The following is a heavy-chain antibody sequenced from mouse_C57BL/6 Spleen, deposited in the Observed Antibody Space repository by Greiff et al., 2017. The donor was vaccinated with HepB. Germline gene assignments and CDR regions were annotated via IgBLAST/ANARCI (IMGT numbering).Heavy chain of an antibody. V-gene: IGHV1-69*01. Sequence: QVQLQQSGAELVMPGASVKLSCKASGYTFTSYWMHWVKQRPGQGLEWIGEIDPSDSYTNYNQKFKGKSTLTVDKSSSTAYMQLSSLTSEDSAVYYCARPYYYGSSYYWYFDVWGTGTTVTVSS. CDR2: IDPSDSYT. CDR3: ARPYYYGSSYYWYFDV. CDR1: GYTFTSYW. D-gene: IGHD1-1*01. J-gene: IGHJ1*03.